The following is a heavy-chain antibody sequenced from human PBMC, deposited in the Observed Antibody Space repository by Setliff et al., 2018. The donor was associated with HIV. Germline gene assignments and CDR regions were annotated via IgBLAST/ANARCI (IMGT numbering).Heavy chain of an antibody. Sequence: GGSLRLSCAASGFSFDNYGMHWVRQTPGKGLEWVAVISYDGNTVFYADSVEGRFTISRDNSQSTLFLQMNSLRLEDTAVYYCAQGGIAVAGYYFDYWGQGTLVTVSS. CDR2: ISYDGNTV. V-gene: IGHV3-30*18. CDR3: AQGGIAVAGYYFDY. J-gene: IGHJ4*02. D-gene: IGHD6-19*01. CDR1: GFSFDNYG.